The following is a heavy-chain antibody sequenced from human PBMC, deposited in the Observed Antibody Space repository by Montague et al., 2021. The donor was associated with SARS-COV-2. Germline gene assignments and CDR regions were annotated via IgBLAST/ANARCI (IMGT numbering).Heavy chain of an antibody. CDR3: ARRLGGSGWLDY. CDR1: GGSISSDSYY. Sequence: SETLSLTCTVAGGSISSDSYYWGWIRQPPGKGLEWIGNIHSSGSTYYKSRATISVDTSKNQFSLKVTSVTAADTAVYYCARRLGGSGWLDYWGQGTLVTVSS. D-gene: IGHD6-25*01. CDR2: IHSSGST. V-gene: IGHV4-39*01. J-gene: IGHJ4*02.